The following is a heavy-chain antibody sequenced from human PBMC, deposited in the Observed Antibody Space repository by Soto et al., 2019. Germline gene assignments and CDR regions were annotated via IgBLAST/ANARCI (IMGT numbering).Heavy chain of an antibody. V-gene: IGHV3-30-3*01. CDR1: GFTFSNYA. Sequence: GGSLRLSCAASGFTFSNYAMHWVRQAPGKGLEWVAVISYDGSNKYYADSVKGRFTISRDNSKNTLYLQINSLRAEDTAVYYCARDDRSYCTTTYYWGQGTLVTVSS. CDR3: ARDDRSYCTTTYY. J-gene: IGHJ4*02. D-gene: IGHD2-8*01. CDR2: ISYDGSNK.